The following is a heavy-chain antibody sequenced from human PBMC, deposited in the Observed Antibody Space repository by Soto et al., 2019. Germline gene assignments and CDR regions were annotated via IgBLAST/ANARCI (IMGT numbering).Heavy chain of an antibody. CDR2: MSGSGGST. V-gene: IGHV3-23*01. CDR3: AKGSSGWYERFYY. CDR1: GFTFSSYA. Sequence: EVQLLESGGGLVQPGGSLRLSCAASGFTFSSYAMSWVRQAPGKGLEWVSAMSGSGGSTYYADSVKGRFTISRDNSKNTLYLQMNSLRAEDTAVYYCAKGSSGWYERFYYWGQGTLVTVSS. D-gene: IGHD6-19*01. J-gene: IGHJ4*02.